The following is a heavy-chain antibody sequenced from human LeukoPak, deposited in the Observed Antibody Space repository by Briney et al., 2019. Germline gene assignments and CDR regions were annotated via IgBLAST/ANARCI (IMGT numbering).Heavy chain of an antibody. Sequence: GESLKISCKGSGYSFTSYWIGWVRQMPGKGLEWMGIIYPGDSDTRYSPSFQGQVTISVDRSISTAYLRWKSLKASDSAMYYCARQGGSLAGNLNAWGQGTLVTVSS. D-gene: IGHD6-19*01. CDR3: ARQGGSLAGNLNA. J-gene: IGHJ5*02. V-gene: IGHV5-51*01. CDR1: GYSFTSYW. CDR2: IYPGDSDT.